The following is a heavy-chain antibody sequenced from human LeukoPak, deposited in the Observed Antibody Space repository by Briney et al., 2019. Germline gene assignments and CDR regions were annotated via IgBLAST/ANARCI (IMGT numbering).Heavy chain of an antibody. CDR2: IWYDGSNK. Sequence: PGGSLRLSCEASRFTFSSYAMHWVRQAPGTGLEWVAVIWYDGSNKYYADSVKGRFTISRDNSKNTLYLQMNSLRAEDTAVYYCARGDGDSSDTDDYWGQGTLVTVSS. D-gene: IGHD3-22*01. CDR3: ARGDGDSSDTDDY. J-gene: IGHJ4*02. CDR1: RFTFSSYA. V-gene: IGHV3-33*08.